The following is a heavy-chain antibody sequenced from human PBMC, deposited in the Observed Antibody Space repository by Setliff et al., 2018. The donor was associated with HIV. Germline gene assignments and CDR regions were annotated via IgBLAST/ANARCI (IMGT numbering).Heavy chain of an antibody. Sequence: TLSLTCAVYGGSFSGYYWSWIRQPPGKGLEWIGYIYYSGSTNYNPSLKSRVTISVDTSKNQFSLKLSSVTAADTAVYYCARVYYYGSPHMDVWGKGTTVTVSS. V-gene: IGHV4-34*09. D-gene: IGHD3-10*01. J-gene: IGHJ6*03. CDR3: ARVYYYGSPHMDV. CDR1: GGSFSGYY. CDR2: IYYSGST.